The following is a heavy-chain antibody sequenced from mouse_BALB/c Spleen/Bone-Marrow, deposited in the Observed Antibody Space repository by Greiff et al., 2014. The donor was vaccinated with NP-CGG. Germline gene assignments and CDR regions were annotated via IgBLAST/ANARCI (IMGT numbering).Heavy chain of an antibody. CDR3: VRQDYDYPMDY. Sequence: EVQLVESGGGLVQPKGSLKLSCAVSGFTFNIYAMNWVRQAPRKGLEWVARISSKSTNYTTCYADSVKDRFTISSDDSQSMLYLQMNSLKTEDTAIYYCVRQDYDYPMDYWGQGTSVTVSS. CDR2: ISSKSTNYTT. V-gene: IGHV10-1*01. J-gene: IGHJ4*01. CDR1: GFTFNIYA. D-gene: IGHD2-4*01.